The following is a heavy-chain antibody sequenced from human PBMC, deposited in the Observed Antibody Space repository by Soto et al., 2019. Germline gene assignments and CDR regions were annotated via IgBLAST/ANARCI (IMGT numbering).Heavy chain of an antibody. CDR1: GFTLSDHY. CDR3: ASAASGSYYGN. D-gene: IGHD1-26*01. CDR2: IRKKFDSYTT. J-gene: IGHJ4*02. Sequence: EMQLVESGGGLVQPGGSLRLSCAASGFTLSDHYMDWVRQAPGKGLEWVGRIRKKFDSYTTEYAASVKGRFTISRDDSKNSVYLQMNSLKTEDTAVYYCASAASGSYYGNWGQGTLVTVSS. V-gene: IGHV3-72*01.